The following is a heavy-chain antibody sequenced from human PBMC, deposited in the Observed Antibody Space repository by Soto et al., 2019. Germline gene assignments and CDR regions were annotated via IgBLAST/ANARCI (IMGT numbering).Heavy chain of an antibody. Sequence: GGSLRLSCAASGFTFSSYWMSWVRQAPGKGLEWVANIKQDGSEKYYVDSVKGRFTISRDNAKNSLYLQMNSLRAEDTAVYYCARIAAPILWFGEPEAGTFDYWGQGTLVTVSS. J-gene: IGHJ4*02. CDR3: ARIAAPILWFGEPEAGTFDY. CDR2: IKQDGSEK. D-gene: IGHD3-10*01. CDR1: GFTFSSYW. V-gene: IGHV3-7*01.